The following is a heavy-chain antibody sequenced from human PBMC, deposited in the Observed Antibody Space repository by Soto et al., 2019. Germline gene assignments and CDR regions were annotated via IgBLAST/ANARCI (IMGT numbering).Heavy chain of an antibody. D-gene: IGHD3-10*01. CDR2: IHYSGST. Sequence: QVQLQESGPGLVKPSQTLSLTCTVSGGSITSGGYCWTWIRQHPVKGLEWMGHIHYSGSTSYNPSLKCRVTISIDTSKNQFSLKLTSVTAADTAVYYCARDGDYFGSGSPPLLSKWGQGTLVTVSS. CDR3: ARDGDYFGSGSPPLLSK. J-gene: IGHJ4*02. CDR1: GGSITSGGYC. V-gene: IGHV4-31*03.